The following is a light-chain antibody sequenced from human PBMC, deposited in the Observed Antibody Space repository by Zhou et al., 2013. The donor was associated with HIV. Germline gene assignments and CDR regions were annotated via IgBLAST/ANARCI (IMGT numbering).Light chain of an antibody. Sequence: DIQMTQSPSSLSASVGDRVTITCRASQSITTYLNWYQQKPGKAPNLLIFAASKLQSGVPSRFSGSGSGTEFTLTISSLQPDDFATYYCQQYSYYLNSFGQGTKLEIK. CDR1: QSITTY. CDR2: AAS. CDR3: QQYSYYLNS. V-gene: IGKV1-39*01. J-gene: IGKJ2*03.